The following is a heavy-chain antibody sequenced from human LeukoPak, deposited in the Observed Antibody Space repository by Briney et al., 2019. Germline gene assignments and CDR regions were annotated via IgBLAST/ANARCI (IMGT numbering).Heavy chain of an antibody. V-gene: IGHV4-59*01. J-gene: IGHJ5*02. D-gene: IGHD1-26*01. CDR1: GGSISSYY. CDR2: IYYSGST. CDR3: ARVVGATNPLYNWLDP. Sequence: PSETLSLTCTVSGGSISSYYWSWIRQPPGKGLEWIGYIYYSGSTNYNPSLKSRVTISVDTSKNQFSLKLSSVTAADTAVYYCARVVGATNPLYNWLDPWGQGTLVTVSS.